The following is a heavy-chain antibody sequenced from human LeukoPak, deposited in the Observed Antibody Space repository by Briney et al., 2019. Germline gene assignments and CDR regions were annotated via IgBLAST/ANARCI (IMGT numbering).Heavy chain of an antibody. CDR2: ISYDGSNK. CDR1: GFTFSSYA. CDR3: ARGTLFTMIPFDY. D-gene: IGHD3-22*01. Sequence: GGSLRLSCAASGFTFSSYAMHWVRQAPGKGLEWVAVISYDGSNKYYADSVKGRFTISRDKSKNTLYLQMNSLRAEDTAVYYCARGTLFTMIPFDYWGQGTLVTVSS. J-gene: IGHJ4*02. V-gene: IGHV3-30*04.